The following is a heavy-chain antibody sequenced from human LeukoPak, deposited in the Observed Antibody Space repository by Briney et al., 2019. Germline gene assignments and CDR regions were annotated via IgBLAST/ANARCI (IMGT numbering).Heavy chain of an antibody. CDR3: AREERLKAAAVG. J-gene: IGHJ4*02. Sequence: PSQTLSLTCTVSGGSISSGSYYGSWIRQPAGKGLEWIGRIYTSGSTNYNPSLKSRVTISVDTSKNQFSLKLSSVTAADTAVYYCAREERLKAAAVGWGQGTLVTVSS. V-gene: IGHV4-61*02. CDR1: GGSISSGSYY. CDR2: IYTSGST. D-gene: IGHD6-13*01.